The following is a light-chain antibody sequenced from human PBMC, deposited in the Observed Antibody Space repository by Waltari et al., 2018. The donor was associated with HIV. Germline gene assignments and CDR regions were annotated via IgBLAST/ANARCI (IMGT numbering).Light chain of an antibody. V-gene: IGLV8-61*01. CDR2: STY. CDR3: ALYMTGAKWV. J-gene: IGLJ3*02. Sequence: FSVSPGGTVTLTCALNSDSVSTNYYPGWFQQTPGQAPRTLISSTYSRSSGVPDRFSGSILGNKAALTITGAQADDDSVYFCALYMTGAKWVFGGGTKLTVL. CDR1: SDSVSTNYY.